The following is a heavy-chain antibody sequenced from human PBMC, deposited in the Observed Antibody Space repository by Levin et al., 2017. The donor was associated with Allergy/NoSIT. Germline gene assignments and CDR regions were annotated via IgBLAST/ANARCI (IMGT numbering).Heavy chain of an antibody. CDR1: GGSISSGDHY. CDR3: ARVVDYDILTGYYSPYYFDY. D-gene: IGHD3-9*01. CDR2: IYYSGTT. Sequence: SETLSLTCTVSGGSISSGDHYWSWIRQPPGKGLEWIGYIYYSGTTYYNPSLKGRLSMAIDPTRNQFSLRLNSVTAADTAVYYCARVVDYDILTGYYSPYYFDYWGQGTLVTVSS. V-gene: IGHV4-30-4*01. J-gene: IGHJ4*02.